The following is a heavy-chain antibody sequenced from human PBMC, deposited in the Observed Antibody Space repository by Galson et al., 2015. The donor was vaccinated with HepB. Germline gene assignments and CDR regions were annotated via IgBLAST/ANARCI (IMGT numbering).Heavy chain of an antibody. J-gene: IGHJ3*02. V-gene: IGHV3-23*01. CDR1: GFTFDDSA. CDR3: AKWVAPNSGWSDS. Sequence: SLRLSCAASGFTFDDSAMHWVRQAPGKGLEWVSAISGSGGTTYYADSVKGRFTISRDNSKNTLYLQMNSLRAEDTALYYCAKWVAPNSGWSDSWGQGTMVTVSP. D-gene: IGHD3-3*01. CDR2: ISGSGGTT.